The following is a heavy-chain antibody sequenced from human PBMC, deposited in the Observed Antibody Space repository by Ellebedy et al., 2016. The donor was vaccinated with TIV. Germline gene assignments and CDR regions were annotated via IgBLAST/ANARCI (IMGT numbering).Heavy chain of an antibody. CDR2: IYYSGST. V-gene: IGHV4-39*07. CDR1: GGSISSSSYC. J-gene: IGHJ3*02. Sequence: MPSETLSLPCTVPGGSISSSSYCWASIRLPPGKGLEWIGNIYYSGSTYYNPSLQSRVTITVDTSKNQFSMRLNSVTAADTAVYYCARFVRATKAFDIWGQGTMVTVSS. D-gene: IGHD5-12*01. CDR3: ARFVRATKAFDI.